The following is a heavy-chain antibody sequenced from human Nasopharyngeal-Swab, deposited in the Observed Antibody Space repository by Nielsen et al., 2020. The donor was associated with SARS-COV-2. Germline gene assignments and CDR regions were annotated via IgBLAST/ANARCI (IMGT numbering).Heavy chain of an antibody. D-gene: IGHD2-8*01. CDR3: ARISSRGGYCTNGVCSALDY. Sequence: GESLKISCAASGFTFSSYAMPWVRQAPGKGLEWVAVISYDGSNKYYADSVKGRFTISRDNSKNTLYLQMNSLRAEDTAVYYCARISSRGGYCTNGVCSALDYWGQGTLVTVSS. CDR1: GFTFSSYA. V-gene: IGHV3-30-3*01. CDR2: ISYDGSNK. J-gene: IGHJ4*02.